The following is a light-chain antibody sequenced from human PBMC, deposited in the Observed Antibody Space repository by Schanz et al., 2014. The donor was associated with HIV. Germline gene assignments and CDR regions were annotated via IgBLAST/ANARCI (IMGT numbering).Light chain of an antibody. J-gene: IGLJ3*02. CDR2: DNT. CDR3: QSYDTHLGAVM. V-gene: IGLV1-40*01. Sequence: QPVLAQPPSVSGAPGQRVTISCTGSSSNIGADFDVHWYQLLPGTAPKLLIFDNTNRPSGVPARFSGSKSGSSASLAISGLQAEDEADYYCQSYDTHLGAVMFGGGTKLTVL. CDR1: SSNIGADFD.